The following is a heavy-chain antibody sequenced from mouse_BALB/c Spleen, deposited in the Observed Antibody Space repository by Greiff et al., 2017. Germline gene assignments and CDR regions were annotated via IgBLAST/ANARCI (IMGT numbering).Heavy chain of an antibody. Sequence: QVQLQQSGAELVRPGTSVKISCKASGYTFTNYWLGWVKQRPGHGLEWIGDIYPGGGYTNYNEKFKGKATLTADTSSSTAYMQLSSLTSEDSAVYFCASQAPITTATSAMDYWGQGTSVTVSS. V-gene: IGHV1-63*02. CDR1: GYTFTNYW. CDR2: IYPGGGYT. J-gene: IGHJ4*01. CDR3: ASQAPITTATSAMDY. D-gene: IGHD1-2*01.